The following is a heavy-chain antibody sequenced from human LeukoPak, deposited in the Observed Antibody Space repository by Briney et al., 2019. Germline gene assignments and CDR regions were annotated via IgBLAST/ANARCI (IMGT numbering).Heavy chain of an antibody. D-gene: IGHD6-19*01. CDR3: ARVKVAGISTSYYYYYMDV. Sequence: ASVKVSCKASGYTFTSYYMHWVRQAPGQGLEWMGIINPSGGSTSYAQKFQGRVTMTRHTSTSTVYMELSSLRSEDTAVYYCARVKVAGISTSYYYYYMDVWGKGTTVTVSS. CDR1: GYTFTSYY. J-gene: IGHJ6*03. V-gene: IGHV1-46*01. CDR2: INPSGGST.